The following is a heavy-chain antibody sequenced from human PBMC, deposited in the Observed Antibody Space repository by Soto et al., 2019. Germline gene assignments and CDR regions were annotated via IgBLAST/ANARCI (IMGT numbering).Heavy chain of an antibody. CDR2: IYWDDDK. CDR3: AHSGIAVAGDYWFDP. J-gene: IGHJ5*02. D-gene: IGHD6-19*01. Sequence: QITLKESGPRLVKPTQTLTLTCTFSGFSLSTSGVGVGWIRQPPGKALEWLALIYWDDDKRYSPSLKSRLTITKDTSKNQVVLTMTNMDPVDTATYYCAHSGIAVAGDYWFDPWGQGTPVTVSS. CDR1: GFSLSTSGVG. V-gene: IGHV2-5*02.